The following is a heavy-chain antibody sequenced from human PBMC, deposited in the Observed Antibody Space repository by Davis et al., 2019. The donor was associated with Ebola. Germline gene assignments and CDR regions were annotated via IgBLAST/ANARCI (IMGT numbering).Heavy chain of an antibody. CDR1: GFTFSSYA. V-gene: IGHV3-30-3*01. CDR2: ISYDGSNK. D-gene: IGHD2-21*01. CDR3: ARERVKYSPDH. J-gene: IGHJ4*02. Sequence: PGGSLRLSCAASGFTFSSYAMHWVRQAPGKGLEWVAVISYDGSNKYYADSVKGRFTISRDNSKNTLYLQMNSLRAEDTAVYYCARERVKYSPDHWGRGTLVTVSS.